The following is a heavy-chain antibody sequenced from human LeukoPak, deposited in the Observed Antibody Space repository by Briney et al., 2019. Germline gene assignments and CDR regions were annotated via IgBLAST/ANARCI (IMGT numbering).Heavy chain of an antibody. D-gene: IGHD3-10*01. Sequence: GGSLRLSCAASGFTFSSYEMNWVRQAPGKGLEWVSYISSSGSTIYYADSVKGRFTISRDNAKNSLYLQMNSLRAEDTAVYYCARSYYYGSGVFDYWGQGTLVTVSS. CDR2: ISSSGSTI. CDR1: GFTFSSYE. CDR3: ARSYYYGSGVFDY. V-gene: IGHV3-48*03. J-gene: IGHJ4*02.